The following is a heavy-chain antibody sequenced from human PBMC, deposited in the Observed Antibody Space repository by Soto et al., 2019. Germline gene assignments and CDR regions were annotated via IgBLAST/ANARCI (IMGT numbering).Heavy chain of an antibody. CDR1: GFTFSSYG. V-gene: IGHV3-33*01. CDR3: ARDCGRRSSMVRGVIDY. Sequence: GGSLRLSCAASGFTFSSYGMHWVRQAPGKGLEWVAAIWGGGSNKYYADSVKGRFTISRDNSKNTLYLQMNSLRAEDTAVYYCARDCGRRSSMVRGVIDYWGQGTLVTVSS. J-gene: IGHJ4*02. CDR2: IWGGGSNK. D-gene: IGHD3-10*01.